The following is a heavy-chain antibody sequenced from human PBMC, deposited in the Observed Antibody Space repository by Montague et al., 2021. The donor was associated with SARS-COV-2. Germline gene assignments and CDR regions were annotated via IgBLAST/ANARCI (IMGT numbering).Heavy chain of an antibody. CDR2: IYNSGST. D-gene: IGHD6-13*01. CDR1: GGSISTYS. Sequence: SETLSLTCTVSGGSISTYSWAWIRQSPGKGLEWIGNIYNSGSTNYNPSLTSRVTISVDTSTNQFSLYLTSVAAADAAVYYCARVRPGRSWYEVGFDIWGQGTTVTVSS. J-gene: IGHJ3*02. V-gene: IGHV4-59*01. CDR3: ARVRPGRSWYEVGFDI.